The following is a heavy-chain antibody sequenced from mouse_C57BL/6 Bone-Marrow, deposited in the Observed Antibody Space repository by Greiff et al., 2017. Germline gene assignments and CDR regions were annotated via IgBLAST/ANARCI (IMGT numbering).Heavy chain of an antibody. CDR3: ARKLRLGYAMDY. CDR1: GYTFTSYW. Sequence: QVQLQQPGAELVKPGASVKLSCKASGYTFTSYWMHWVKQRPGQGLEWIGMIHPNSGSTNYNEKFKSKATLTVDKSSSTAYMQLSSLTSEHSAVYYCARKLRLGYAMDYWGQGTSVTVSS. V-gene: IGHV1-64*01. D-gene: IGHD3-2*02. CDR2: IHPNSGST. J-gene: IGHJ4*01.